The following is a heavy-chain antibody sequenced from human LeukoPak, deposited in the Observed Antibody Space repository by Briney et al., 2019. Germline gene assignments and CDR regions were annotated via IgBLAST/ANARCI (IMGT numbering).Heavy chain of an antibody. CDR2: IQYDGNTK. Sequence: QTGGSLRLSCVASGFTFTTYAMHWVRQAPGKGLEWVAFIQYDGNTKYYVDSVKGRFTIPRDTSKNTLFLQMSSLRAEDTAVYYCAKRGGTYSYYYYMNVWGKGTTVTVSS. J-gene: IGHJ6*03. D-gene: IGHD1-26*01. CDR1: GFTFTTYA. CDR3: AKRGGTYSYYYYMNV. V-gene: IGHV3-30*02.